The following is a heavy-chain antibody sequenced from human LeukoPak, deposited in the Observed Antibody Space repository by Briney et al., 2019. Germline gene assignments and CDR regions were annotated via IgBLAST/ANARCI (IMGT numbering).Heavy chain of an antibody. V-gene: IGHV4-59*01. CDR2: IYYSGST. Sequence: SETLSLTCTVSGDSISSYYWSWIRQPPGKGLEWIGYIYYSGSTSYNPSLKSRVTISVDTSKNQFSLKLSSVTAADTAVYYCASIAPTKNDAFDIWGQGTMVTVSS. J-gene: IGHJ3*02. CDR3: ASIAPTKNDAFDI. D-gene: IGHD6-13*01. CDR1: GDSISSYY.